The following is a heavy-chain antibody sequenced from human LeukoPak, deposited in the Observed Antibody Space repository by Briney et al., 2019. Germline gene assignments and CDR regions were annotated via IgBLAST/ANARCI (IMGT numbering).Heavy chain of an antibody. CDR2: ISYDGSNK. V-gene: IGHV3-30*04. CDR1: GFTFSSYA. Sequence: SGRSLRLSCAASGFTFSSYAMHWVRQAPGKGLEWVAVISYDGSNKYYADSVKGRFTISRDNSKNTLYLQMNSLRAEDTAVYYCAREIYYYDSSGYYRHFDYWGQGTLVTVSS. J-gene: IGHJ4*02. CDR3: AREIYYYDSSGYYRHFDY. D-gene: IGHD3-22*01.